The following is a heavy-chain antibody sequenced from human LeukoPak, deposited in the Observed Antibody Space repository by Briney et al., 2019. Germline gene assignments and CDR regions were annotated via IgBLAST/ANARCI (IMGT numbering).Heavy chain of an antibody. CDR3: AKEMSASPNYYGSGSYYNAFDY. CDR2: ISGSGGST. J-gene: IGHJ4*02. Sequence: PGGSLRLSCAASGFTFSSYAMSWVRQAPGKGLEWVSAISGSGGSTYYADSVKGRFTISRDNSKDTLYLQMNSLRAEDTAVYYCAKEMSASPNYYGSGSYYNAFDYWGQGTLVTVSS. V-gene: IGHV3-23*01. D-gene: IGHD3-10*01. CDR1: GFTFSSYA.